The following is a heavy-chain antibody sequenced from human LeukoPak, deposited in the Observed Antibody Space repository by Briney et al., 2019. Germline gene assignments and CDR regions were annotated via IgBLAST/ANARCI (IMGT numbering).Heavy chain of an antibody. Sequence: GGSLRLSCAASGFTFSSYAMSWVRQAPGKGLEWVSAISGSGGSTYYADSVKGRFTISRDNSKNTLYLQVNSLRAEDTAVYYCAKDLAELWEPQGYFDYWGQGTLVTVSS. V-gene: IGHV3-23*01. J-gene: IGHJ4*02. CDR2: ISGSGGST. CDR1: GFTFSSYA. D-gene: IGHD1-26*01. CDR3: AKDLAELWEPQGYFDY.